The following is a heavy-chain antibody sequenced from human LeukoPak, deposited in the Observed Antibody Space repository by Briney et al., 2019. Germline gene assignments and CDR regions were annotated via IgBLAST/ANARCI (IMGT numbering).Heavy chain of an antibody. CDR3: AMHSGSGWYAPLV. CDR1: GYTFTAYY. V-gene: IGHV1-8*02. J-gene: IGHJ4*02. Sequence: ASVKVSCKASGYTFTAYYMHWVRQAPGQGLEWMGWMNPNSGNTGYAQKFQGRVTMTRNTSISTAYMELSSLRSEDTAVYYCAMHSGSGWYAPLVWGQGTLVTVSS. D-gene: IGHD6-19*01. CDR2: MNPNSGNT.